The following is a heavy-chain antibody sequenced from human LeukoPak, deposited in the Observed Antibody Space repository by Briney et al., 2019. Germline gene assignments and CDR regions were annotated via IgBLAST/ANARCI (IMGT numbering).Heavy chain of an antibody. V-gene: IGHV4-39*01. D-gene: IGHD3-10*01. J-gene: IGHJ4*02. CDR3: ARLGNYYGSGTYWNY. CDR1: GGSIGSSSYY. CDR2: IYYSGTT. Sequence: SETLSLTCTVSGGSIGSSSYYWGWIRQPPGKGLEWIGSIYYSGTTYYNPSLKSRVTISVDTSKNQFSLKLSSVTAADTAVYYCARLGNYYGSGTYWNYWGQGTLVTVSS.